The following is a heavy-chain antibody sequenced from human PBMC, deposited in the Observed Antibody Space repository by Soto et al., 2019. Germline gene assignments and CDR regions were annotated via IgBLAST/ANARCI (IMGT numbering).Heavy chain of an antibody. J-gene: IGHJ4*02. V-gene: IGHV1-69*01. D-gene: IGHD2-15*01. Sequence: QVQLVQSGAEVKKPGSSVKVSCKASGGTFSSYAISWVRQAPGQGLEWMGGITPIFGTANYAQKFQGRVTITADESTNTAHKELSSLRSEDTAVYYCARDYGHDCSGGRCYFYFWGQGTLVTVSS. CDR2: ITPIFGTA. CDR1: GGTFSSYA. CDR3: ARDYGHDCSGGRCYFYF.